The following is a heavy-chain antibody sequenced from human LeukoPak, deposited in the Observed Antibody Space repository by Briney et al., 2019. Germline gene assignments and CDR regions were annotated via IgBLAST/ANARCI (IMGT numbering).Heavy chain of an antibody. CDR2: INPNSGDT. V-gene: IGHV1-2*02. Sequence: GASVKVSCKTSGYTFTGYYMHWVRQAPGQGLEWMGWINPNSGDTKESQKFQGRVTMTRDTSISTAYMELSRLRSDDTAVYYCARDQSHVDAFDIRGQGTTVIVSS. CDR1: GYTFTGYY. CDR3: ARDQSHVDAFDI. J-gene: IGHJ3*02.